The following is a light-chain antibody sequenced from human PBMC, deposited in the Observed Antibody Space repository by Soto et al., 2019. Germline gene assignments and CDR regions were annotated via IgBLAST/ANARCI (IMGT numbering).Light chain of an antibody. J-gene: IGLJ1*01. Sequence: QSALTQPPSVPGAPGQRVTISCTGSSSNIGAGYDVHWYQQLPGGAPKLLIYANSNRPSGVPDRFSGSRSGTSASLAITGLQAEDEADYSCQSYDSSLSGFYVFGTGTKVTVL. V-gene: IGLV1-40*01. CDR1: SSNIGAGYD. CDR3: QSYDSSLSGFYV. CDR2: ANS.